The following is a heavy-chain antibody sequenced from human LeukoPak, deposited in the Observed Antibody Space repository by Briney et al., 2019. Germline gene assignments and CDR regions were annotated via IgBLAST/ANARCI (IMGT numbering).Heavy chain of an antibody. CDR1: GFTFSSYG. D-gene: IGHD6-13*01. Sequence: GSLRLSCAASGFTFSSYGMSWVRQAPGKGLEWVSAISGSGGSTYYADSVKGRFTISRDNSKNTLYLQMNSLRAEDTAVYYCATGGTGSSSWYEGYFDYWGQGTLVTVSS. V-gene: IGHV3-23*01. J-gene: IGHJ4*02. CDR2: ISGSGGST. CDR3: ATGGTGSSSWYEGYFDY.